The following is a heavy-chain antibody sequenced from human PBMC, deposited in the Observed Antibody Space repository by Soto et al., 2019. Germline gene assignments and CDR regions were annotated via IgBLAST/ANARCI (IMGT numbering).Heavy chain of an antibody. CDR3: ARAKSNYHTFDH. CDR2: SYYSGST. V-gene: IGHV4-59*01. CDR1: GDSMSSYY. J-gene: IGHJ4*02. D-gene: IGHD4-4*01. Sequence: SETLSLTCTVSGDSMSSYYWSWIRQPPGKGLERIRYSYYSGSTTYNPSLRSRVTMSVDTSKNQFSLRLSSVTAADTAVYYCARAKSNYHTFDHCVQGAHVRVS.